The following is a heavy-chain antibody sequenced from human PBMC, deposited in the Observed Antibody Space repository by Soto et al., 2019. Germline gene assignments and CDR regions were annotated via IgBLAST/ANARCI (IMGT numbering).Heavy chain of an antibody. CDR2: ISGSGGST. CDR1: GFTFRSYA. D-gene: IGHD3-22*01. V-gene: IGHV3-23*01. Sequence: GGSLRLSCPPSGFTFRSYAISWVRQAPGKGLEWFSAISGSGGSTYYADSVKGRFTISRDNSKNTLYLQMNSLRAEDTAVYYCAKDRYYYDSSGVLEADYFDYWGQGTLVTVSS. CDR3: AKDRYYYDSSGVLEADYFDY. J-gene: IGHJ4*02.